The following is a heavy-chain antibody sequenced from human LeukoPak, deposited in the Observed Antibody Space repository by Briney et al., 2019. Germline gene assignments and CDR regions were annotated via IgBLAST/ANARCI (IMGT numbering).Heavy chain of an antibody. CDR2: IYNSGST. CDR3: ARRGTTVTSGTAFDY. CDR1: GGSISSYY. D-gene: IGHD4-17*01. J-gene: IGHJ4*02. V-gene: IGHV4-59*12. Sequence: PSETLSLTCTVSGGSISSYYWSWIRQPPGKGLEWIGYIYNSGSTNYNPSLKSRVTISVDTAKNQFSLKLSSVTAADTAVYYCARRGTTVTSGTAFDYWGQGTLVTVSS.